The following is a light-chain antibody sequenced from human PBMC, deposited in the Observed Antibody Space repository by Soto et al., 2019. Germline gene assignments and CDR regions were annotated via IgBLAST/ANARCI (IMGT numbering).Light chain of an antibody. CDR2: EVS. J-gene: IGLJ1*01. CDR1: SSDVGGYNY. V-gene: IGLV2-8*01. CDR3: SSYAGSKNV. Sequence: QSVLTQPPSASGPPGQSVTISCTGTSSDVGGYNYVSWYQQHPGKAPKLMIYEVSKRPSGVPDRFSGSKSGNTASLTVSGLQAEDEADYYCSSYAGSKNVFGTGTKVTVL.